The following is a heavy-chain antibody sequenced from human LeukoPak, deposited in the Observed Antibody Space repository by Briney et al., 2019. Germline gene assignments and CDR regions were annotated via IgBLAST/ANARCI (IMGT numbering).Heavy chain of an antibody. CDR3: ARSRATGYYYYYMDV. J-gene: IGHJ6*03. D-gene: IGHD3-10*01. CDR2: IYTSGST. CDR1: GGSISSGSYY. V-gene: IGHV4-61*02. Sequence: PSETLSPTCTVSGGSISSGSYYWSWIRQPAGKGLEWIGRIYTSGSTNYNPSLKSRVTISVDTSKNQFSLKLSSVTAADTAVYYCARSRATGYYYYYMDVWGKGTTVTVSS.